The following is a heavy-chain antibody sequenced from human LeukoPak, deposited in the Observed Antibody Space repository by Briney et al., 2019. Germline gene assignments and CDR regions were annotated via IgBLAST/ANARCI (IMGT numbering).Heavy chain of an antibody. Sequence: ASVKVSCKASGYTFTSYDINWVRQATGQGLEWMGWMNSNSGNTGYAQKFQGRVTMTRNTSISTAYMELSSLRSEDTAVYYCARRNYDFWSGYYTVDYWGQGTLVTVSS. CDR3: ARRNYDFWSGYYTVDY. CDR1: GYTFTSYD. V-gene: IGHV1-8*01. J-gene: IGHJ4*02. CDR2: MNSNSGNT. D-gene: IGHD3-3*01.